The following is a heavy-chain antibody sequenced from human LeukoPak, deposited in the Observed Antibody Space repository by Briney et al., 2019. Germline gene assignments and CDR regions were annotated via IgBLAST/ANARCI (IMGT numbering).Heavy chain of an antibody. D-gene: IGHD2/OR15-2a*01. V-gene: IGHV3-7*01. CDR2: IKHGGSEK. CDR3: ARDSFVILGDDAFDI. CDR1: GFSFSKDW. Sequence: GGSLRLSCAASGFSFSKDWMSWVRQAPGKGLEWVANIKHGGSEKLYVDSVKGRFTISRDNAKNSLYLQMNSLRAEDTAVYYCARDSFVILGDDAFDIWGQGTMVTVSS. J-gene: IGHJ3*02.